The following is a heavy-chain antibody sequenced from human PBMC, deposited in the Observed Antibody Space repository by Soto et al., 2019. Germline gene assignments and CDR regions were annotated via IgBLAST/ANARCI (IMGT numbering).Heavy chain of an antibody. CDR1: GYTLTELS. D-gene: IGHD2-15*01. J-gene: IGHJ6*02. CDR3: ATSPPRRLVVAATPPPYRAIYYYGMDV. CDR2: FDPEDGET. V-gene: IGHV1-24*01. Sequence: ASVKVSCKVSGYTLTELSMHWLRQAPGKGLEWMGGFDPEDGETIYAQKFQGRVTMTEDTSTDTAYMELSSLRSEDTAVYYCATSPPRRLVVAATPPPYRAIYYYGMDVWGQGTTVTVSS.